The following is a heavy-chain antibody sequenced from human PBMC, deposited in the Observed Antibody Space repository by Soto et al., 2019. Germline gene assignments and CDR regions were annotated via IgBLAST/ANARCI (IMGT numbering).Heavy chain of an antibody. CDR2: ISYDGGNK. D-gene: IGHD6-6*01. J-gene: IGHJ6*02. Sequence: QVQLVESGGGVVQPGRSLRLSCAASGFTFSNYGIHWVRQAPGKGLEWVAVISYDGGNKYFADSVKGRFIISRDNSKNTLYLQMSSLRVEDTAIYYCAKDPDGGSSSYYYGMDVWGQGTTVTVS. CDR3: AKDPDGGSSSYYYGMDV. V-gene: IGHV3-30*18. CDR1: GFTFSNYG.